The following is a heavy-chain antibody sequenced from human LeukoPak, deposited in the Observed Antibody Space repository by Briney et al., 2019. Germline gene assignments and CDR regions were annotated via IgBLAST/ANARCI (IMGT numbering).Heavy chain of an antibody. D-gene: IGHD3-10*01. CDR2: IKQDGSEK. V-gene: IGHV3-7*05. Sequence: PGGSLRLSCAASGFTFSSHAMSWVRQAPGKGLEWVANIKQDGSEKYYVDSVKGRFTISRDNAKNSLYLQMNSLRAEDTAVYYCARSSKKALDYWGQGTLVTVSS. CDR3: ARSSKKALDY. CDR1: GFTFSSHA. J-gene: IGHJ4*02.